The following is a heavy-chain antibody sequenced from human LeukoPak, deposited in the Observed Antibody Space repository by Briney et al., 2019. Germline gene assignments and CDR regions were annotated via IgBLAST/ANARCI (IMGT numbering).Heavy chain of an antibody. J-gene: IGHJ4*02. D-gene: IGHD4-23*01. CDR3: ARDQPDYGGTGIDY. CDR2: IYSGGST. Sequence: GGSLRLSCAASGFTVSSNYMSWVRQAPGKGLEWVSVIYSGGSTYYADSVKGRFTISRDNSKNTLYPQMNSLRAEDTAVYYCARDQPDYGGTGIDYWGQGTLVTVSS. CDR1: GFTVSSNY. V-gene: IGHV3-53*01.